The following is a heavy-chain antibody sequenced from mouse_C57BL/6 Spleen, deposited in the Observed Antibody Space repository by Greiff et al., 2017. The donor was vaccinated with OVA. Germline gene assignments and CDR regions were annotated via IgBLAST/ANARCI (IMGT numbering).Heavy chain of an antibody. V-gene: IGHV5-17*01. CDR1: GFTFSDYG. D-gene: IGHD2-4*01. CDR3: ARGDYDDY. CDR2: ISSGSSTI. Sequence: EVQLVESGGGLVKPGGSLKLSCAASGFTFSDYGMHWVRQAPEKGLEWVAYISSGSSTIYYADTVKGRFTISRDNAKNTLFLQMTSLRSEDTAMYYCARGDYDDYWGQGTTLTVSS. J-gene: IGHJ2*01.